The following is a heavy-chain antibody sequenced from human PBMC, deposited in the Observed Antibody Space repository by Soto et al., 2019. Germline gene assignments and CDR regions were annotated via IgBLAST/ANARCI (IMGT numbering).Heavy chain of an antibody. CDR3: LRDRDSDTWPSRDV. V-gene: IGHV1-18*01. CDR1: GYSFTRNG. Sequence: QVHLVQSGAELKKPGASVRVSCKASGYSFTRNGISWVRQAPGQGLEWMGWISANNGDTNYAQKFQGRVIMTTDTSTSTAYMELRSLRSDDTAVYYWLRDRDSDTWPSRDVWGQGTTVTVSS. J-gene: IGHJ6*02. CDR2: ISANNGDT. D-gene: IGHD1-26*01.